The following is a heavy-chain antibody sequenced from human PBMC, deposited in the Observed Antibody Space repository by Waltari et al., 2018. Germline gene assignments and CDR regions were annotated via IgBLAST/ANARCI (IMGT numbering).Heavy chain of an antibody. V-gene: IGHV4-31*03. CDR2: IYYSGST. Sequence: QVQLQESGPGLVKPSQTLSLTCTVSGGSISSGGYYWCWIRQHPGKGLEWIGYIYYSGSTYYNPSLKSRVTISVDTSKNQFSLKLSSVTAADTAVYYCASVYSSGWYGAFDIWGQGTMVTVSS. J-gene: IGHJ3*02. CDR3: ASVYSSGWYGAFDI. CDR1: GGSISSGGYY. D-gene: IGHD6-19*01.